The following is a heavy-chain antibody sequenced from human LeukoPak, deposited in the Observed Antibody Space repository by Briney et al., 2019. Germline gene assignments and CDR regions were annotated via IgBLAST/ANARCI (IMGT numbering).Heavy chain of an antibody. Sequence: SETLSLTCTVSGGSISSSSYYWGWIRQPPGKGLEWIGSIYYSGSTYYNPSLKSRVTISVDTSKNQFSLKLSSVTAADTAVYYCARDGVPRTTPYDSSGYPWWGQGTLVTVSS. D-gene: IGHD3-22*01. V-gene: IGHV4-39*07. CDR3: ARDGVPRTTPYDSSGYPW. J-gene: IGHJ4*02. CDR1: GGSISSSSYY. CDR2: IYYSGST.